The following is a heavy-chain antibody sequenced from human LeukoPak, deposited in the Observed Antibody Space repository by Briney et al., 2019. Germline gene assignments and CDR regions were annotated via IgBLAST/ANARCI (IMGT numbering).Heavy chain of an antibody. CDR2: IYSGGST. CDR1: GFTVSSNY. D-gene: IGHD1-26*01. V-gene: IGHV3-66*01. Sequence: PGGSLRLSCAASGFTVSSNYMSWVRQAPGKGLEWASVIYSGGSTYYADSVKGRFTISRDNSKNTLYLQMNSLRAEDTAVYYCARDFGGSYYGYYYYGMDVWGQGTTVTVSS. J-gene: IGHJ6*02. CDR3: ARDFGGSYYGYYYYGMDV.